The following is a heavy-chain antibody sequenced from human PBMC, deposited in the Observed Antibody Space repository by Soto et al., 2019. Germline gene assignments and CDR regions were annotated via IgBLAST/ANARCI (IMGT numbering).Heavy chain of an antibody. V-gene: IGHV1-18*01. CDR2: ISAYNGNT. J-gene: IGHJ4*02. Sequence: QLHLVQSGAGVKKPGASVKVSCTASGYTFTNFGISWVRQAPGQGLEWMGWISAYNGNTNYAQKFQGRVTMTTDTSTSTAHMEPRSLGSEGTAGYYWARGGTPIDYWGQGTLVTVSS. D-gene: IGHD3-16*01. CDR1: GYTFTNFG. CDR3: ARGGTPIDY.